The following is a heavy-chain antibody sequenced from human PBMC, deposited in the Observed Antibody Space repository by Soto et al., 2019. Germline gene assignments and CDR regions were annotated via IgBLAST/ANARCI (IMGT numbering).Heavy chain of an antibody. J-gene: IGHJ4*02. CDR1: GYNFRDHY. D-gene: IGHD3-16*01. CDR2: IHPSGGST. V-gene: IGHV1-46*01. Sequence: QVQLVQSGAEVKKPGASVRISCRASGYNFRDHYIHWVRQAPGHGLEWMGIIHPSGGSTSYAQNFQGRVTMTSDTSTTTVYIEINSLRSEDTAHYYCARASGGLDFWGQGTLVTVSS. CDR3: ARASGGLDF.